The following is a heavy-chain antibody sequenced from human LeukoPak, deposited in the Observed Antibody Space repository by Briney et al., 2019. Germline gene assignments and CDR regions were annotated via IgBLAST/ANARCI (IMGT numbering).Heavy chain of an antibody. D-gene: IGHD3-10*01. J-gene: IGHJ5*02. CDR3: ARRYGSGSYYNAHNWFDP. CDR1: GYSFTSYW. Sequence: GESLKISCKGSGYSFTSYWIGLVRQMPGKGLEWMGIIYPGESDTRYSPSFQGQVTISADKSISTAYLQWSSLKASDTAMYYCARRYGSGSYYNAHNWFDPWGQGTLVTVSS. CDR2: IYPGESDT. V-gene: IGHV5-51*01.